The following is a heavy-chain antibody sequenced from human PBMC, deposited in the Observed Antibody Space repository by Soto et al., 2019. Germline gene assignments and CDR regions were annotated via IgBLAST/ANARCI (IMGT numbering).Heavy chain of an antibody. CDR3: ERWSGYGDL. V-gene: IGHV3-23*01. J-gene: IGHJ4*02. CDR2: MSISGEKT. D-gene: IGHD5-12*01. Sequence: GGSLRLSCAASGFIFSDYSMAWVRQTPEKGLEWVSGMSISGEKTFYADSVNGRFTVSRDSSKNTVYLQMNSLRVEDTAVYYCERWSGYGDLWGQGTLVTVSS. CDR1: GFIFSDYS.